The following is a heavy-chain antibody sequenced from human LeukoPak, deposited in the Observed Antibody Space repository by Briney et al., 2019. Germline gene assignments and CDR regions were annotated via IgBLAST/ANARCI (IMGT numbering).Heavy chain of an antibody. Sequence: GGSLRLSCAASRFTFSGYAMYWVRQAPGKGLEWVSCIDASGVNTYYADSVKGRFTISRDNSRNTLYLQMNSLRAEDTAVYYCAKGSGSGWYGWFDPWGQGTLDTVSS. D-gene: IGHD6-19*01. CDR2: IDASGVNT. CDR1: RFTFSGYA. CDR3: AKGSGSGWYGWFDP. V-gene: IGHV3-23*01. J-gene: IGHJ5*02.